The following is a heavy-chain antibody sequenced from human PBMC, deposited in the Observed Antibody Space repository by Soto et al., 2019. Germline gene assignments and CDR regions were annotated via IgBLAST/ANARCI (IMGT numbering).Heavy chain of an antibody. Sequence: QVHLVQSGAEVTKPGASVKVSCKASGYTFTNYGINWVRRAPGQGLEWMGWISAHSGDTKYAQRFRDRVTMTTDTSTTPAYLELRSLTSDDTAVYDCARTITMIFVAPAHWGQGTLVTVSS. J-gene: IGHJ4*02. CDR2: ISAHSGDT. D-gene: IGHD3-22*01. CDR3: ARTITMIFVAPAH. V-gene: IGHV1-18*01. CDR1: GYTFTNYG.